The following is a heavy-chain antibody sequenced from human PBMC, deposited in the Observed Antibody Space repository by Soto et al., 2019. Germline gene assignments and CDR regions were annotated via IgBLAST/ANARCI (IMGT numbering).Heavy chain of an antibody. J-gene: IGHJ5*02. CDR2: ISSSSSYI. D-gene: IGHD2-2*01. V-gene: IGHV3-21*01. Sequence: EVQLVESGGGLVKPGGSLRLSCAASGFTFSSYSMNWVRQAPGKGLEWVSSISSSSSYIYYADSVKGRFTITRDNAKNSLYLQMNSLRAEDTAVYYCARDTFLVLVPTRGFDPLGQGTLVTVSS. CDR1: GFTFSSYS. CDR3: ARDTFLVLVPTRGFDP.